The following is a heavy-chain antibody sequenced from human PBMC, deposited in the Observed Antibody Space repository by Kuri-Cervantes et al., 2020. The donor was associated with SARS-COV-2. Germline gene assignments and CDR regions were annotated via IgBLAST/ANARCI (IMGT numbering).Heavy chain of an antibody. V-gene: IGHV1-24*01. CDR2: FDPEDGET. D-gene: IGHD2-15*01. J-gene: IGHJ3*02. CDR3: ARVFTTPSGTDAFDI. CDR1: GYTLTELS. Sequence: ASVKVSCKVSGYTLTELSMHWVRQAPGKGLEWMGGFDPEDGETIYAQKLQGRVTMTTDTSTSTAYMELRSLRSDDTAVYYCARVFTTPSGTDAFDIWGQGTMVTVSS.